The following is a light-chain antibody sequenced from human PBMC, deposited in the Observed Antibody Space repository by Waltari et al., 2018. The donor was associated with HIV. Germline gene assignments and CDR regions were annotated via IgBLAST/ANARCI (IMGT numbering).Light chain of an antibody. CDR1: SGISVGAYR. Sequence: QAVLTQPSSLSASPGASASLTCTLRSGISVGAYRIYWYQQKPGSPPQYLLRYKSDSDKQWSAEVPSRFSGSKDASTNSGIFLISGSQSEDEADYYCRIWHSSAGVFGGGTELTVL. CDR2: YKSDSDK. V-gene: IGLV5-45*02. CDR3: RIWHSSAGV. J-gene: IGLJ3*02.